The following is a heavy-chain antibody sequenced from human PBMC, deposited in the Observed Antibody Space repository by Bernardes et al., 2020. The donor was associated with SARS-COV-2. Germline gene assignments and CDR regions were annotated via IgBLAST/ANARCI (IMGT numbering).Heavy chain of an antibody. J-gene: IGHJ4*02. CDR1: GFTFSSYA. V-gene: IGHV3-23*01. D-gene: IGHD3-3*01. Sequence: GGSLRLSCAASGFTFSSYAMSWVRQAPGKGLEWVSAISGSGGSTYYADSVKGRFTISRDNSKNTLYLQMNSLRAEDTAVYYCAKDPFYDFWSGYYFDYWGQGTLVTVSS. CDR2: ISGSGGST. CDR3: AKDPFYDFWSGYYFDY.